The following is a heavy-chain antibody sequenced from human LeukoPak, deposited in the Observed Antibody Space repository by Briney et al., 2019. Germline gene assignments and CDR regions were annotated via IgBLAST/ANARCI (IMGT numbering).Heavy chain of an antibody. D-gene: IGHD3-22*01. CDR2: ISAYNSNT. CDR3: ARGPGGRSGYYPLEDYYYYHYMDV. Sequence: GASVKVSCKASGYTFISYYIHWVRQAPGQGLEWMGWISAYNSNTHYAQKLQGRVTMTTDTSTSTAYMEVRSLRSDDTAVYYCARGPGGRSGYYPLEDYYYYHYMDVWGKGTTVTVSS. V-gene: IGHV1-18*04. CDR1: GYTFISYY. J-gene: IGHJ6*03.